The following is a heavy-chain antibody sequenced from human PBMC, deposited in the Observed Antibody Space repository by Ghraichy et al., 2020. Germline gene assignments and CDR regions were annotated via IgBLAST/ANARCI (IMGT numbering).Heavy chain of an antibody. CDR3: AKAPIITMVRGVKFDP. CDR1: GFTFSSYA. D-gene: IGHD3-10*01. J-gene: IGHJ5*02. Sequence: LSLTCAASGFTFSSYAMSWVRQAPGKGLEWVSAISGSGGSTYYADSVKGRFTISRDNSKNTLYLQMNSLRAEDTAVYYCAKAPIITMVRGVKFDPWGQGTLVTVSS. V-gene: IGHV3-23*01. CDR2: ISGSGGST.